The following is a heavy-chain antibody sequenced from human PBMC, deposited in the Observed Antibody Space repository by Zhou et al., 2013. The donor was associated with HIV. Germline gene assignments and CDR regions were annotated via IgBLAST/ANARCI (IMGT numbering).Heavy chain of an antibody. Sequence: QVHLVQSGAEVKQPGSSMKVSCKVSGGDFGVYTITWVRQAPGQGLEWMGEIIPLLGRRNEAHKFQDRVTFTADESTNIAYMELSSLKSEDTAIYYCARGGPVMLSGAVNGGAFGSWGQGTLITVSS. J-gene: IGHJ5*01. V-gene: IGHV1-69*16. CDR2: IIPLLGRR. D-gene: IGHD2-8*01. CDR1: GGDFGVYT. CDR3: ARGGPVMLSGAVNGGAFGS.